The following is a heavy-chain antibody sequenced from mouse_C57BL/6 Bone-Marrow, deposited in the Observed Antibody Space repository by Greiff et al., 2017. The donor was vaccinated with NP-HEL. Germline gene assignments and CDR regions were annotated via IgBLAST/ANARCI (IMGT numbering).Heavy chain of an antibody. CDR1: GYTFTDYE. CDR3: TREGFRYFDV. V-gene: IGHV1-15*01. CDR2: IDPETGGT. J-gene: IGHJ1*03. Sequence: QVQLQQSGAELVRPGASVTLSCKASGYTFTDYEMHWVKQTPVHGLEWIGAIDPETGGTAYNQKFKGKAILTADTSSSTAYMELRRLTSEDSAVYYCTREGFRYFDVWGTGTTVTVSS.